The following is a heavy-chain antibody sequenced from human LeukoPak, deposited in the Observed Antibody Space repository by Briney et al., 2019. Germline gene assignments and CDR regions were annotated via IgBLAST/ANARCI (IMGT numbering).Heavy chain of an antibody. CDR3: ARDSSGTLSGGGWFDP. CDR1: NYSINDGYY. D-gene: IGHD6-19*01. CDR2: VYHSGAT. V-gene: IGHV4-38-2*02. Sequence: SETLSLTCTVSNYSINDGYYWGWIRQPPGKGLQWIGGVYHSGATYQNPSLKSRVTISVDTSQNQFSLNLTSVTAADTAVYYCARDSSGTLSGGGWFDPWGQGTLVTVSS. J-gene: IGHJ5*02.